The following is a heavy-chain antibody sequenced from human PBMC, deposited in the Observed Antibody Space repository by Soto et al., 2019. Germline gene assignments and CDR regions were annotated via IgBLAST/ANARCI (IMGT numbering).Heavy chain of an antibody. Sequence: TGESLTLACAASGFTFSSYAMHWVRQAQGKGLEWVGVISYDGSNKYYADSVKGRFTISRDNSKNTLYLQMNSLRAEDTAVYYCARGPYYYDSSGPLDYWGQGTLVTVSS. CDR2: ISYDGSNK. V-gene: IGHV3-30-3*01. D-gene: IGHD3-22*01. CDR3: ARGPYYYDSSGPLDY. J-gene: IGHJ4*02. CDR1: GFTFSSYA.